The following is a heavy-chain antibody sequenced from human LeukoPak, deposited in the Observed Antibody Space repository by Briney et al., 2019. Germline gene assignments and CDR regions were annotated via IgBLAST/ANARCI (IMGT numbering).Heavy chain of an antibody. D-gene: IGHD6-19*01. Sequence: SETLSLTCSVSGSPISSGHYWGWIRPPPGKGLEWIGILYHTGRTSYNPSLKSRVTLAVDTSEKPFSLTMTSLTAADTAVYYCVRGHRLVSPSPSFDYWGPGALVSVSS. CDR2: LYHTGRT. CDR1: GSPISSGHY. CDR3: VRGHRLVSPSPSFDY. J-gene: IGHJ4*02. V-gene: IGHV4-38-2*02.